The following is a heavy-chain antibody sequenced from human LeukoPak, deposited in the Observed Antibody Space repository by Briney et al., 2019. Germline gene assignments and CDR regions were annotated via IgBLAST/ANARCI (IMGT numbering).Heavy chain of an antibody. CDR2: ISAYNGNA. Sequence: ASVKVSCKASGYTFTNYGISWVRQAPGQGLEWMGWISAYNGNANYAQKLQGRVTMTTDTSTSTAYMELRSLRSDDTAVYYCARVGEYCSSTSCHDYWGQGTLVTASS. CDR1: GYTFTNYG. D-gene: IGHD2-2*01. V-gene: IGHV1-18*01. J-gene: IGHJ4*02. CDR3: ARVGEYCSSTSCHDY.